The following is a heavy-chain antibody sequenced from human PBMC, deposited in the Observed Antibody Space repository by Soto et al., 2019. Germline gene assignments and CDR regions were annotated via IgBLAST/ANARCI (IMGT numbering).Heavy chain of an antibody. Sequence: QVQLVESGGGLVKPGGSLRLSCAASGFTFSDYYMSWIRQAPGKGLEWVSYISSSGSTIYYADSVKGRFTISRDNAKNLPYLQMNSLRAEDTAVYYCAGEGLVWFGALSIPPDQYYMDVWGKGTTVTVSS. CDR3: AGEGLVWFGALSIPPDQYYMDV. D-gene: IGHD3-10*01. CDR1: GFTFSDYY. J-gene: IGHJ6*03. V-gene: IGHV3-11*01. CDR2: ISSSGSTI.